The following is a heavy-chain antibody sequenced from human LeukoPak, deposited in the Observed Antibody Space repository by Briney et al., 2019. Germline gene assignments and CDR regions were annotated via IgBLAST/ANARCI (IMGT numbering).Heavy chain of an antibody. CDR2: IYHSGST. V-gene: IGHV4-30-2*01. CDR3: ARGLSGRYFDY. CDR1: GGSISSYS. D-gene: IGHD3-3*01. Sequence: SETLSLTCTVSGGSISSYSWSWIRQPPGKGLEWIGYIYHSGSTYYNPSLKSRVTISVDRSKNQFSLKLSSVTAADTAVYYCARGLSGRYFDYWGQGTLVTVSS. J-gene: IGHJ4*02.